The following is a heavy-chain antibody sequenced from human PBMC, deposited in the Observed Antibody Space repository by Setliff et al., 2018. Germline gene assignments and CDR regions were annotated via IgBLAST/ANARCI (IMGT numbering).Heavy chain of an antibody. V-gene: IGHV4-34*01. J-gene: IGHJ6*03. CDR2: SNHGGST. CDR3: ARDNRARHYMDV. D-gene: IGHD3-10*01. CDR1: GESFSNNY. Sequence: SETLSLTCSVYGESFSNNYWSWIRQTPGKGLEWIGESNHGGSTSYHPSLNSRVTISADTSKNQFSLNLSSVTAADTAVYYCARDNRARHYMDVWGKGTTVTVSS.